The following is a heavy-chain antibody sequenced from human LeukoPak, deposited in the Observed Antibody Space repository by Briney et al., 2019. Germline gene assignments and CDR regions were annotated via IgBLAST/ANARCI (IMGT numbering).Heavy chain of an antibody. V-gene: IGHV4-4*07. J-gene: IGHJ5*02. Sequence: SETLSLTCTVSGGSMNQYYWSWIRQPAGKGLEWIGRIYSTGTTYYKPSLKSRVTMSVDTSHNQFFLKLNSVTAADTAVYYCARDLNSSGYTNWFDPWGQGTLVTVSS. CDR1: GGSMNQYY. CDR2: IYSTGTT. D-gene: IGHD3-22*01. CDR3: ARDLNSSGYTNWFDP.